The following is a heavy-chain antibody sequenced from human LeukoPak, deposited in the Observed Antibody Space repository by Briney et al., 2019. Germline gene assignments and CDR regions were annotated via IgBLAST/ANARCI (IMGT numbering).Heavy chain of an antibody. CDR1: GFTFSGSA. J-gene: IGHJ5*02. CDR2: IDKKDKGYAT. Sequence: GGSLRLSCAASGFTFSGSAIHCVRQSSGKGLEGVGQIDKKDKGYATATADAASVKGRFTISRDDSINTAYLQMKSLKTEDTALYYCTRDSGTYNWFDPWGQGTLVTVSS. D-gene: IGHD1-26*01. V-gene: IGHV3-73*01. CDR3: TRDSGTYNWFDP.